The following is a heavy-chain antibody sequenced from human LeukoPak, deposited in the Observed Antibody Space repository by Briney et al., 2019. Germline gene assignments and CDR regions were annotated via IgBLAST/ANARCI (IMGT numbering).Heavy chain of an antibody. J-gene: IGHJ3*02. V-gene: IGHV3-30*04. D-gene: IGHD2-21*01. CDR1: GFTFSTYA. CDR2: ISFDGNNK. CDR3: VRGSYEMPPSDCFDI. Sequence: GGSLRLSCAASGFTFSTYAMHWVRQAPGKGLEWVAVISFDGNNKYYPDSVKGRFTISRDNSKNTLYLLMSSLRAEDTAVYFCVRGSYEMPPSDCFDIWGQGTMVTVSS.